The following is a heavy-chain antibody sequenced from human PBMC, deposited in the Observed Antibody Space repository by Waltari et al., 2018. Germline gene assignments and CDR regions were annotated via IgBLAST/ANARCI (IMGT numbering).Heavy chain of an antibody. CDR1: GFSPSTSGVG. CDR3: AHRPQLWFGELLIPDNWFDP. CDR2: IYWNDAK. V-gene: IGHV2-5*01. D-gene: IGHD3-10*01. J-gene: IGHJ5*02. Sequence: QITLKESGPTLVKPTQTLTLTCTFSGFSPSTSGVGVGWIRQPPATALEWLALIYWNDAKRYSPSLKSRLTITKDTSKNQVVLTMTNMDPVDTATYYCAHRPQLWFGELLIPDNWFDPWGQGTLVTVSS.